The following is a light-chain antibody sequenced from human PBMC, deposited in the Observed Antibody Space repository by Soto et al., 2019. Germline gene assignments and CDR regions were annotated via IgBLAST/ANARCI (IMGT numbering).Light chain of an antibody. Sequence: DIQMTQSPSTLSPSVGDRVTITCRASRSISDWLAWYQQKPGKAPKLLIFDASTLKSGVPSRFSGSGSWTEFTLTISSLQPDDVATYYCLQYSSHSWTFGQGTKVEIK. CDR2: DAS. V-gene: IGKV1-5*01. CDR1: RSISDW. CDR3: LQYSSHSWT. J-gene: IGKJ1*01.